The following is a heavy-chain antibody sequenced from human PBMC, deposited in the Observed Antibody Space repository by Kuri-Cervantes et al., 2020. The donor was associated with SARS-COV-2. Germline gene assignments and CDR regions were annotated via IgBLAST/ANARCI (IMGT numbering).Heavy chain of an antibody. D-gene: IGHD3-3*01. CDR2: ISHDGSDK. J-gene: IGHJ4*02. CDR1: GFTFSSYA. V-gene: IGHV3-30-3*01. Sequence: GESLKISCAASGFTFSSYAMHWVRQAPGKGLEWVAVISHDGSDKYYADSVKGRFTISRDNSKNTLYLQMNSLRAEDTAVYYCARADFWSGYWFDYWGQGTLVTVSS. CDR3: ARADFWSGYWFDY.